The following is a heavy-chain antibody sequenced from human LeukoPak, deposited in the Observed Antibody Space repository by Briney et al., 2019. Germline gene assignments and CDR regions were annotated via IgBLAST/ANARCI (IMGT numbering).Heavy chain of an antibody. Sequence: SETLSLTCAVYGGSFSGYYWSWIRQPPGKGLEWIGEINHSGRNNYNPSLKSRVTISVDTSKNQFSLKLSSVTAADTAAYYCARNPPDCSSTSCPNNWFDPWGQGTLVTVSS. J-gene: IGHJ5*02. CDR3: ARNPPDCSSTSCPNNWFDP. D-gene: IGHD2-2*01. CDR1: GGSFSGYY. V-gene: IGHV4-34*01. CDR2: INHSGRN.